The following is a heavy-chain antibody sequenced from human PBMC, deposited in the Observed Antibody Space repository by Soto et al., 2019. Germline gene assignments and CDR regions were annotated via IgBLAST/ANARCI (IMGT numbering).Heavy chain of an antibody. D-gene: IGHD1-1*01. CDR2: IYHSGST. CDR3: ARDQLEGNWFDP. CDR1: GGSISSGGYS. J-gene: IGHJ5*02. Sequence: QLQLQESGSGLVRPSQTLSLTCAVSGGSISSGGYSWNWIRQPPGKGLEWIGYIYHSGSTLYNPSLKSRVXXXVXXSKTHFSLKLPSVTAADTAVYYCARDQLEGNWFDPWGQGTLVTVSS. V-gene: IGHV4-30-2*01.